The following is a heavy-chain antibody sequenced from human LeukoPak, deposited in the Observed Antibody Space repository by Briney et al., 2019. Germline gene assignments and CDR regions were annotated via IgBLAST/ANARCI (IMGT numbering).Heavy chain of an antibody. CDR2: IYPSGTT. Sequence: GGSLRLSCAASGFTVSRNYISWVRQAPGKGPEWVSFIYPSGTTYYGDAVKGRFTISSDNSKNTIYLHMNSLRAEDTAIYYCASAQRIRGVVVRGYFDSRGQGTLVTVSS. CDR1: GFTVSRNY. V-gene: IGHV3-53*01. CDR3: ASAQRIRGVVVRGYFDS. D-gene: IGHD3-10*01. J-gene: IGHJ4*02.